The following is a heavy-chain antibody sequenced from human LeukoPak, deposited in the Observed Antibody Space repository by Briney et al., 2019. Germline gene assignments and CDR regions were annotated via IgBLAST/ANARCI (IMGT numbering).Heavy chain of an antibody. Sequence: GGSLRLSCAASGFTFSSYAVSWVRQAPGKGLEWVSAISGSGGSTYYADSVKGRFTISRDNSKNTLYLQMNSLRAEDTAVYYCAKDSVAVAATTKIFDYWGQGTLVTVSS. CDR3: AKDSVAVAATTKIFDY. CDR2: ISGSGGST. J-gene: IGHJ4*02. CDR1: GFTFSSYA. D-gene: IGHD2-15*01. V-gene: IGHV3-23*01.